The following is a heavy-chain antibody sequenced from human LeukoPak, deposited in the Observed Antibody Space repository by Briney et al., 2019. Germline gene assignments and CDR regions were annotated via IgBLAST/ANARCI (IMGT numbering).Heavy chain of an antibody. Sequence: PGGSLRLSCAASGFTFSSYAMSWVRQAPGKGLEWVSAISGSGGSTYYADSVKGRFTISRDNSKNTLYLQMNGLRAEDTAVYYCAKDLRYCSSTSCLTRGQGTLVTVSS. J-gene: IGHJ4*02. D-gene: IGHD2-2*01. V-gene: IGHV3-23*01. CDR1: GFTFSSYA. CDR2: ISGSGGST. CDR3: AKDLRYCSSTSCLT.